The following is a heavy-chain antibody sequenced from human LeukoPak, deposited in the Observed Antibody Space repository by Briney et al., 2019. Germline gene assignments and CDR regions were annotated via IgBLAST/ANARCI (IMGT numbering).Heavy chain of an antibody. V-gene: IGHV3-30-3*01. D-gene: IGHD3-3*01. CDR3: ARGITIFGVVNDAFDV. J-gene: IGHJ3*01. CDR1: GFTFSSYA. CDR2: ISYDGSNK. Sequence: GGSLRLSCAASGFTFSSYAMHWVRQAPGKGLEWVAVISYDGSNKYYADSVKGRFTISRDNSKNTLYLQMNSLRAEDTAVYYCARGITIFGVVNDAFDVWGQGAVVTVSS.